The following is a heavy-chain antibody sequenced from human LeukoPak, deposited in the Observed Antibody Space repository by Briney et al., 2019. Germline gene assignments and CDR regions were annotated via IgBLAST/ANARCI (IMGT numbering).Heavy chain of an antibody. V-gene: IGHV3-33*01. D-gene: IGHD6-13*01. CDR2: IWYDGSNK. CDR1: GFTFSSYG. CDR3: ARDAAAAGTDWLDP. Sequence: GRSLRLPCAASGFTFSSYGMHWVRQAPGKGLEWVAVIWYDGSNKYYADSVKGRFTISRDNSKNTLYLQMNSLRAEDTAVYYCARDAAAAGTDWLDPWGQGTLVTVSS. J-gene: IGHJ5*02.